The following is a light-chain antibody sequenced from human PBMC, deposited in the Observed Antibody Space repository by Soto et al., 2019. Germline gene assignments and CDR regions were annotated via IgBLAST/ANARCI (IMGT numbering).Light chain of an antibody. Sequence: SVLTQPPSVSGAPGQRVTISCTGSSSNIGAGYDVHWYQQLPGTAPKLLIYGNSNRPSGVPDRFSGSKSGTSASLAITGLQAEDEADYYCQSYDSSLSGFDVVFGGGTKVTVL. CDR1: SSNIGAGYD. CDR3: QSYDSSLSGFDVV. J-gene: IGLJ2*01. V-gene: IGLV1-40*01. CDR2: GNS.